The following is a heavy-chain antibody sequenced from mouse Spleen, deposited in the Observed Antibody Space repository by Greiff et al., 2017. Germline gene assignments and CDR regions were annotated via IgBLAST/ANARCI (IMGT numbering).Heavy chain of an antibody. CDR2: ISNLAYSI. CDR3: ERRYYYGSSYYAMDY. CDR1: GFTFSDYG. V-gene: IGHV5-15*04. J-gene: IGHJ4*01. D-gene: IGHD1-1*01. Sequence: DVKLVESGGGLVKPGGSLKLSCAASGFTFSDYGMAWVRQAPGKGPEWVAFISNLAYSIYYADTVTGRFTISRENAKNTLYLEMSSLRSEDTAMYYCERRYYYGSSYYAMDYWGQGTSVTVSS.